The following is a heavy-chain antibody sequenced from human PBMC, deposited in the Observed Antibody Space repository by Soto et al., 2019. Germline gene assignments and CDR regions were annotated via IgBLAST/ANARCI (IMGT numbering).Heavy chain of an antibody. J-gene: IGHJ4*02. CDR1: GFPFSSFS. CDR2: ISPGGNSV. CDR3: ARPRGPRGYDLIDY. V-gene: IGHV3-21*02. Sequence: EVQVVESGGGLVKPGGSLRLACAASGFPFSSFSWNWVRQAPGKGLEWVSSISPGGNSVYYADSVKGRFTISRDNAKNSLCLQMNNLRAEDAAVYYCARPRGPRGYDLIDYWGQGTLVTVSS. D-gene: IGHD5-12*01.